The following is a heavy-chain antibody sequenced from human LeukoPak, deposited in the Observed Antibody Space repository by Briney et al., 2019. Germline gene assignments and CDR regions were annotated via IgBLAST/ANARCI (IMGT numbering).Heavy chain of an antibody. J-gene: IGHJ4*02. D-gene: IGHD6-19*01. V-gene: IGHV3-23*01. CDR2: ISGSGGST. Sequence: SGGSLRLSCAASGFTFSDYYMSWVRQAPGKGLEWVSAISGSGGSTYYADSVKGRFTISRDNSKNTLYLQMNSLRAEDTAVYYCARAYSSGWNYFDYWGQGTLVTVSS. CDR1: GFTFSDYY. CDR3: ARAYSSGWNYFDY.